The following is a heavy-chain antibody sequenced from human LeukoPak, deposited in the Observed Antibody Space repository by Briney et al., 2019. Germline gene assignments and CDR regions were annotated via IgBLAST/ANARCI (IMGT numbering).Heavy chain of an antibody. J-gene: IGHJ4*02. CDR1: GGSISSSSYY. Sequence: PSETLSLTCTVSGGSISSSSYYWGWIRQPPGKGLEWIGSIYYSGSTYYNPSLKSRVTISVDTSKNQFSLKLSSVTAADTAVYYCARDKDSSGWYPLDYWGQGTLVTVSS. D-gene: IGHD6-19*01. CDR3: ARDKDSSGWYPLDY. CDR2: IYYSGST. V-gene: IGHV4-39*07.